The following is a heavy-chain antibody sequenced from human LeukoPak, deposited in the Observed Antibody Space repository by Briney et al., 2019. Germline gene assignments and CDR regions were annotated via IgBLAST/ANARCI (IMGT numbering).Heavy chain of an antibody. V-gene: IGHV3-23*01. CDR2: ISRGGGST. Sequence: GGSLRLSCAASGFTFSSSEMTWVRQAPGKGLEWVSAISRGGGSTYADSVKGRFTISRDNSMNTLYLQMNSLRAEDTAIYYCAKTIPYWYLDLWGRGTLVTVSS. D-gene: IGHD5-24*01. CDR3: AKTIPYWYLDL. CDR1: GFTFSSSE. J-gene: IGHJ2*01.